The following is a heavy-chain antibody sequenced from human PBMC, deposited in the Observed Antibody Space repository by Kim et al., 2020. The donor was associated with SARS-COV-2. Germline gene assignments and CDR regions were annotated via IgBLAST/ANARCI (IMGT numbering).Heavy chain of an antibody. D-gene: IGHD2-2*01. Sequence: SVKGRFTISRDNAKNSLYLQMNSLRAEDTAVYYCAREGGYCSSTSCHDPWGQGTLVTVSS. V-gene: IGHV3-21*01. CDR3: AREGGYCSSTSCHDP. J-gene: IGHJ5*02.